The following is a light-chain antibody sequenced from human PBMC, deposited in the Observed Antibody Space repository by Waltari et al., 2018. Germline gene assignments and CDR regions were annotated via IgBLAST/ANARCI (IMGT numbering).Light chain of an antibody. Sequence: IVLTQSPATLSLSPGERATLSCVASQSVSMDYVAWYQQKPGLAPRLLIYAATSRATGIPDRFSGSGSGTDFTLTISRLEPEDFAVYYCQQYGSSPRTFGPGTKVEI. CDR1: QSVSMDY. CDR3: QQYGSSPRT. CDR2: AAT. V-gene: IGKV3D-20*01. J-gene: IGKJ1*01.